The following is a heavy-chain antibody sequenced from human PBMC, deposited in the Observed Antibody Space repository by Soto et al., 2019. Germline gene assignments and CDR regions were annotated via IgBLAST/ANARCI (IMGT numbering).Heavy chain of an antibody. CDR1: GGTFSSSA. CDR2: IIPLFRTP. J-gene: IGHJ6*02. D-gene: IGHD1-7*01. Sequence: QVQLVQSGAEMKEPGSSVKVSCKTSGGTFSSSAISWLRQAPGQGLEWMGGIIPLFRTPDYAQKFQGRVTIAADESTSTAYMELSILRAEATAVYYCARDNDRLQLGGNYCCILAVWGQGTTITVSS. V-gene: IGHV1-69*12. CDR3: ARDNDRLQLGGNYCCILAV.